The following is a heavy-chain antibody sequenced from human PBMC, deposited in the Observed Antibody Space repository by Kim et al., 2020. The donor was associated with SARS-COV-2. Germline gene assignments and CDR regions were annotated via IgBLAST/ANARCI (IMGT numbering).Heavy chain of an antibody. D-gene: IGHD2-15*01. J-gene: IGHJ4*01. Sequence: GGSLRLSCAASGFTFDGYAMHWVRQAPGKGLEWVSGISWNSGSIGYADSVKGRFTISRDNAKNSLYLQMNSLRAEDTAVYYCAKVEAAATAPSWFDHY. CDR1: GFTFDGYA. CDR3: AKVEAAATAPSWFDHY. V-gene: IGHV3-9*01. CDR2: ISWNSGSI.